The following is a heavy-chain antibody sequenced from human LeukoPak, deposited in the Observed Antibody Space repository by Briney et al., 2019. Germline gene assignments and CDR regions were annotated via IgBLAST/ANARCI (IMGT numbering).Heavy chain of an antibody. CDR2: IYTSGST. CDR1: GGSISSYY. Sequence: PSETLSLTCTVPGGSISSYYWSWIRQPAGKGLEWIGRIYTSGSTNYNPSLKSRVTISVDKSKNQFSLKLSSVTAADTAVYYCARELSGSSDAFDIWGQGTMVTVSS. CDR3: ARELSGSSDAFDI. D-gene: IGHD1-26*01. V-gene: IGHV4-4*07. J-gene: IGHJ3*02.